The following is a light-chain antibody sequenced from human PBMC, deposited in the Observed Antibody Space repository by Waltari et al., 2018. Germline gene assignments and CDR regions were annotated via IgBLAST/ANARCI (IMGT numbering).Light chain of an antibody. V-gene: IGLV3-27*01. CDR1: MLPKKY. J-gene: IGLJ1*01. CDR2: QDS. CDR3: YSTTDNNLGV. Sequence: SSELTQPSSVSVSPGQTARITCSGDMLPKKYTRWFQQKPGQAPVLGLYQDSARPSGIPARFSGSSSGTTVTLTISGAQVEDEADYYCYSTTDNNLGVFGPGTRVTVL.